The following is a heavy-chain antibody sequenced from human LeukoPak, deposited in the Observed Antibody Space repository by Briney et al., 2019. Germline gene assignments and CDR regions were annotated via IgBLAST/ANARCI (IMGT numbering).Heavy chain of an antibody. CDR3: AREGLDFWSGYYTLDY. CDR2: IYYSGST. V-gene: IGHV4-59*12. Sequence: PSETLSLTCTVSGGSISSYYWSWIRQPPGKGLEWIGYIYYSGSTNYNPSLKSRVTVSVDTSKNQFSLKLSSVTAADTAVYYCAREGLDFWSGYYTLDYWGQGTLVTVSS. J-gene: IGHJ4*02. D-gene: IGHD3-3*01. CDR1: GGSISSYY.